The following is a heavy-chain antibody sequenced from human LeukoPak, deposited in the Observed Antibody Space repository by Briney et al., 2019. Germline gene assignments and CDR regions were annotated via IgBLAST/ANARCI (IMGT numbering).Heavy chain of an antibody. V-gene: IGHV3-53*04. D-gene: IGHD2-15*01. CDR3: ASLGYCSGGSCYPHGY. Sequence: GFLRLSCSASGXTVSSNYMSWVRQAPGKGLEWVSVIYSGGSTYYADSVKGRFTISRHNSKNTLYLQMNSLRAEDTAVYYCASLGYCSGGSCYPHGYWGQGTLVTVSS. CDR2: IYSGGST. CDR1: GXTVSSNY. J-gene: IGHJ4*02.